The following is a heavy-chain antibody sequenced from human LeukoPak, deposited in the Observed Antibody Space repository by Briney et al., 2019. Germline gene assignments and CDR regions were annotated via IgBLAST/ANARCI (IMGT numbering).Heavy chain of an antibody. V-gene: IGHV1-18*01. J-gene: IGHJ6*02. CDR1: GDTFNTSD. CDR2: ISTYNGNT. D-gene: IGHD3-10*02. Sequence: ASDAVSCKPSGDTFNTSDITWVRQAPGQGRDWMGWISTYNGNTNFAQKLQGRVSMTTDTSTSTAYMESRSLRSDDTAVYYCARVVRGSAMDVWGQGTSVTVCS. CDR3: ARVVRGSAMDV.